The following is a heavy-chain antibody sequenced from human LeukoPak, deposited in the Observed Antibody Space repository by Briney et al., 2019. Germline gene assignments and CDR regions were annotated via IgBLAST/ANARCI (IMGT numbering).Heavy chain of an antibody. Sequence: GRSLRLSCAASGFTFSSYAMHWVRQAPGKGLEWVAVISYDGSNKYYADSVKGRFTISRDNSKNTLYLQMNSLRAEDTAVYYCARDPTTGYSSSWYPDYWGQGTLVTVSS. V-gene: IGHV3-30-3*01. CDR2: ISYDGSNK. J-gene: IGHJ4*02. CDR3: ARDPTTGYSSSWYPDY. CDR1: GFTFSSYA. D-gene: IGHD6-13*01.